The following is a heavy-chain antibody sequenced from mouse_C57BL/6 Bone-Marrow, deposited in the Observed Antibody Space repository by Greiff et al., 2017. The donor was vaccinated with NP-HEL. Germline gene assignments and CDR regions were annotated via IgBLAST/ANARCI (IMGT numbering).Heavy chain of an antibody. CDR1: GYTFTSYT. CDR2: INTSSGST. Sequence: VQLQQSGAELARPGASVKMSCKASGYTFTSYTMHWVKQRPGQGLEWIGYINTSSGSTKYNQKFKDKATLTADTSSSPAYMQLRSLTSEASAVYDYERSGRVYAMDYWGQGTSVTVSS. V-gene: IGHV1-4*01. CDR3: ERSGRVYAMDY. J-gene: IGHJ4*01.